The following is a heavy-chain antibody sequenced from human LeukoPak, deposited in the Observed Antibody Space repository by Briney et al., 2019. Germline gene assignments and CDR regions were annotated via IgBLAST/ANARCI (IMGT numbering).Heavy chain of an antibody. J-gene: IGHJ3*02. V-gene: IGHV4-31*03. CDR3: ARDGLSWNEHDAFDI. D-gene: IGHD1-1*01. CDR1: GGSISSVGYY. Sequence: SQTLSLTCTVSGGSISSVGYYWSCIRQHPGKGLEWLGYIYYSGSTYYNPSLRSRVTISVDTSKTQFSLKLSSVTAADTAVYYCARDGLSWNEHDAFDIWGQGTMVTVSS. CDR2: IYYSGST.